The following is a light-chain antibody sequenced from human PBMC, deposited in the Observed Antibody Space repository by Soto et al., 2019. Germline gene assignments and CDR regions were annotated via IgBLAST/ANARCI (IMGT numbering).Light chain of an antibody. CDR2: AAS. J-gene: IGKJ5*01. V-gene: IGKV1-39*01. Sequence: DIQMTQSPSSLSASVGDRVIITCRASQSISNYLTWYQQKPGKAPKLLIFAASSLQGGVPSRFSGSGSGTNLTITISSLQPEDCEAYDGQQSYSAPITFGQGTRLEIK. CDR1: QSISNY. CDR3: QQSYSAPIT.